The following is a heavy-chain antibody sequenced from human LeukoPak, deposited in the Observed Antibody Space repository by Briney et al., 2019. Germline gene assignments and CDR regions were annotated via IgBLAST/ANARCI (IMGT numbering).Heavy chain of an antibody. V-gene: IGHV4-4*07. CDR3: ARGGYCGGDCLLGDDAFDI. Sequence: SETLSLTCTVSDGSISSYYWSWIRQPAGKGLEWIGRIYTSGSTNYNPSLKSRVTMSVDTSKNQFSLKLSSVTAADTAVYYCARGGYCGGDCLLGDDAFDIWGQGTMVTVSS. CDR1: DGSISSYY. J-gene: IGHJ3*02. CDR2: IYTSGST. D-gene: IGHD2-21*01.